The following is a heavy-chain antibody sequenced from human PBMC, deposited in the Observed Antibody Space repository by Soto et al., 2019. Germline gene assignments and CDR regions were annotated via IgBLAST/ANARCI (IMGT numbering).Heavy chain of an antibody. CDR1: GFTFSTYS. Sequence: GGSLRLSCAASGFTFSTYSMNWVRQAPGKGLEWVSSISSSGTYIYYGDSVKGRFTISRDNAKNTLNLQMNSLRAEDTAVFYCVRDLGIGGFADYWGQGSLVTVSS. CDR2: ISSSGTYI. CDR3: VRDLGIGGFADY. D-gene: IGHD7-27*01. V-gene: IGHV3-21*01. J-gene: IGHJ4*02.